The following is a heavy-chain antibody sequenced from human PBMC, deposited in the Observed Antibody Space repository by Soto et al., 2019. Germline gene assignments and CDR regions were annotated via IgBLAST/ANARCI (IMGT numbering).Heavy chain of an antibody. V-gene: IGHV3-23*01. Sequence: GGSLRLSCAASGFKFSNYAMSWVRQAPGKGLEWVSLISATGGGTYYADSVKGRFTISRDNSHNTLYLQVHSLTAEDTAVYYCAKDRRAGGNSAFYFDFWGEGAQDTFSS. D-gene: IGHD3-16*01. CDR2: ISATGGGT. CDR1: GFKFSNYA. CDR3: AKDRRAGGNSAFYFDF. J-gene: IGHJ4*02.